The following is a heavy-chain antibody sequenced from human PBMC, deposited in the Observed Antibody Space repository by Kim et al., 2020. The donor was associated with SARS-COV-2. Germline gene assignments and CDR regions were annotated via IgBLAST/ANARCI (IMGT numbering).Heavy chain of an antibody. J-gene: IGHJ5*02. V-gene: IGHV3-30*04. CDR3: ARDGWDVVVPAARSNWFDP. CDR2: ISYDGSNK. D-gene: IGHD2-2*01. CDR1: GFTFSSYA. Sequence: GGSLRLSCAASGFTFSSYAMHWVRQAPGKGLEWVAVISYDGSNKYYADSVKGRFTISRDNSKNTLYLQMNSLRAEDTAVYYCARDGWDVVVPAARSNWFDPWGQGTLVTVSS.